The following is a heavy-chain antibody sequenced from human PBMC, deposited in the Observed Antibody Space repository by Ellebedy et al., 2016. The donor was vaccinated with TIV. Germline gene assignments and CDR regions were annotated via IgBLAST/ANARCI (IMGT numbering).Heavy chain of an antibody. Sequence: ASVKVSXXASGYTFTNYDISWVRQATGLGLEWVGWMNPSSRNTGYAQKFQGRVTMTRDTSVNTAYMELSSLTSEDTAVYYCVSTYYNYMDVWGKGTTVTVSS. CDR3: VSTYYNYMDV. CDR1: GYTFTNYD. CDR2: MNPSSRNT. V-gene: IGHV1-8*01. J-gene: IGHJ6*03.